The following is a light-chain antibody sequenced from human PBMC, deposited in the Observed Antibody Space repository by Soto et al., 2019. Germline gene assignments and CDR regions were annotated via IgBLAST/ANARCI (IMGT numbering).Light chain of an antibody. J-gene: IGKJ4*02. CDR3: QQSYSTPPLT. Sequence: DIQMTQSPSSLSASVGVRVTVTCRASQSISTYLNWYQQKPGKAPKLLIYSTSSLQSGVPSRFSGSGSGTDFTLTIRSLQPEDFSTYYSQQSYSTPPLTCGGGTKVEIK. V-gene: IGKV1-39*01. CDR1: QSISTY. CDR2: STS.